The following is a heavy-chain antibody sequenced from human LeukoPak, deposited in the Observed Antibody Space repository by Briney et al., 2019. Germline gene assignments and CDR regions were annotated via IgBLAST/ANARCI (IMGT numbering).Heavy chain of an antibody. D-gene: IGHD1-7*01. CDR1: RFTFSNFW. CDR2: IKQDGTNA. V-gene: IGHV3-7*01. Sequence: GGSLRLSCAASRFTFSNFWMHWVRQAPGKGLEWVANIKQDGTNAYYVDSVKGRFTISRDNAKNSVYLQINSLRVEDTAVYYCARGVRGGTQYDAFDVWGQGTMVTVSP. J-gene: IGHJ3*01. CDR3: ARGVRGGTQYDAFDV.